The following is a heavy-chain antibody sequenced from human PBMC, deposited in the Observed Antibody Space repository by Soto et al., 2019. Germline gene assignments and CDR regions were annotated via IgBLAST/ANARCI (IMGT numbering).Heavy chain of an antibody. D-gene: IGHD2-21*02. J-gene: IGHJ3*02. Sequence: QMQLVQSGPEVKKPGTSVKVSCKASGFTFTSSAMQWVRQARGQRLEWIGWIVVGSGNTNYAQKFQERVTITRDMSTSTAYMELSSLRSEDTAVYYCAADIRHIVVVTATFDIWGQGTMVTVSS. V-gene: IGHV1-58*02. CDR3: AADIRHIVVVTATFDI. CDR2: IVVGSGNT. CDR1: GFTFTSSA.